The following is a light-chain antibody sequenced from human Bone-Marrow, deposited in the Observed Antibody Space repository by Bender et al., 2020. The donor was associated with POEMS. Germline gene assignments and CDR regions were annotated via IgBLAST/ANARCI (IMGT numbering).Light chain of an antibody. CDR1: SSDVGDYYY. CDR3: QSYADNKRGV. V-gene: IGLV2-14*01. CDR2: EVT. J-gene: IGLJ2*01. Sequence: QSALTQPASVSGSPGQSITISCTRTSSDVGDYYYVSWLQQHPGKAPKLLIFEVTNRPPGVSDRFSGSIDSSSNSASLTISDLTTEDEAHYYCQSYADNKRGVFGGGTRVTVL.